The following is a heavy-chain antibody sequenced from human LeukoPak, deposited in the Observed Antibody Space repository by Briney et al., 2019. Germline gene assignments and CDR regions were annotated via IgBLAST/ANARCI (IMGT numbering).Heavy chain of an antibody. D-gene: IGHD3-22*01. Sequence: GGSLRLSCAASGFTFNSYAMSWVRQAPGKGLEWVSAISGSGGSTYYADSVKGRFTISRDNSKNTLYLQMNSLRAEDTAVYYCAKGRGPFYDSSGYYYGYFDYWGQGTLVTVSS. CDR2: ISGSGGST. V-gene: IGHV3-23*01. J-gene: IGHJ4*02. CDR1: GFTFNSYA. CDR3: AKGRGPFYDSSGYYYGYFDY.